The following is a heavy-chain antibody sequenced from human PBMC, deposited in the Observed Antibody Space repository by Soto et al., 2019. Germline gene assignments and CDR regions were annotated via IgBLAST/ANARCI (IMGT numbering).Heavy chain of an antibody. V-gene: IGHV3-48*01. CDR3: ARGAYYYDSSGLSD. D-gene: IGHD3-22*01. CDR1: GFTFSSYS. J-gene: IGHJ4*02. CDR2: ISSSSSTI. Sequence: GGSLRLSCAASGFTFSSYSMNWVRQAPGKGLEWVSYISSSSSTIYYADSVKGRFTISRDNAKNSLYLQMNSLRAEDTAVYYCARGAYYYDSSGLSDCGQGTLVTVAS.